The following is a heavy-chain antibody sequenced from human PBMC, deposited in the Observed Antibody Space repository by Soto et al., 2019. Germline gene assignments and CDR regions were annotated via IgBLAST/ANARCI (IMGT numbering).Heavy chain of an antibody. CDR3: ARENTRLHYGMDV. D-gene: IGHD6-25*01. Sequence: GSLILSCAASGFIFSDYYMTLIRQAPGKGPEWVSYISTIASTIYYADSVKGRFTISRDNAKNSLYLQMNSLSPEDTAVYYCARENTRLHYGMDVWGQGTTVTVSS. J-gene: IGHJ6*02. CDR1: GFIFSDYY. V-gene: IGHV3-11*01. CDR2: ISTIASTI.